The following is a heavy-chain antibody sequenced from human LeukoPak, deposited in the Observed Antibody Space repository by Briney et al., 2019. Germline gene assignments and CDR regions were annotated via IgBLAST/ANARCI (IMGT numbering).Heavy chain of an antibody. CDR2: INPNSGGT. J-gene: IGHJ5*02. V-gene: IGHV1-2*02. CDR3: ARQVVPAAMLPWFDP. Sequence: GGSVKVSCKASGYTFTGYYMHWVRQAPGRGREWMGWINPNSGGTNYAQKFQGRVTMTRDTSISTAYMELSRLRSDDTAVYYCARQVVPAAMLPWFDPWGQGTLVTVSS. CDR1: GYTFTGYY. D-gene: IGHD2-2*01.